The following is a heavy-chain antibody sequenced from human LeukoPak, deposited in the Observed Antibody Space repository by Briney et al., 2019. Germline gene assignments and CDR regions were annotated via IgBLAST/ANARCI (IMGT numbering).Heavy chain of an antibody. CDR1: GGSISSYY. V-gene: IGHV4-4*07. CDR2: IYTIGST. J-gene: IGHJ4*02. D-gene: IGHD2/OR15-2a*01. Sequence: PETLSLTCTVSGGSISSYYWSWIRQPAGKGLEWIGHIYTIGSTNYHPSLKSRVTMSVDTSKNQFSLKLSSVTAADTAVYYCARGSKPEDCHDYWGQGTRVTVSS. CDR3: ARGSKPEDCHDY.